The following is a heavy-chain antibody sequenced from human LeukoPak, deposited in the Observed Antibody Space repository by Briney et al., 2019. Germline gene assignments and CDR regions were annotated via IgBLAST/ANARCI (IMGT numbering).Heavy chain of an antibody. V-gene: IGHV3-30*04. CDR2: ISYDGRNK. CDR1: GFTFSRYA. D-gene: IGHD3-22*01. J-gene: IGHJ4*02. CDR3: ARGPTYYYDSSGSPIGFDY. Sequence: GGSLRLSCAASGFTFSRYAMHWVRKAPGKGLEWVATISYDGRNKYYADSVKGRFTISRDNSKNTLYLQMNSLRAEDTAVYYCARGPTYYYDSSGSPIGFDYWGQGTLVTVSS.